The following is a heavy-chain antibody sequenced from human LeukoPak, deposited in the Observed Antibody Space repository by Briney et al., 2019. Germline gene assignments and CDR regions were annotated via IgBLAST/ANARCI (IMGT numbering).Heavy chain of an antibody. D-gene: IGHD6-13*01. Sequence: ASVKVSCKASGYTFTSYDISWVRQATGQGLEWMGWMNPNSGNTGYAQKFQGRVTMTRDTSISTAYMELSRLRSDDTAVYYCAREQGIAAAGSNWFDPWGQGTLVTVSS. J-gene: IGHJ5*02. V-gene: IGHV1-8*01. CDR1: GYTFTSYD. CDR3: AREQGIAAAGSNWFDP. CDR2: MNPNSGNT.